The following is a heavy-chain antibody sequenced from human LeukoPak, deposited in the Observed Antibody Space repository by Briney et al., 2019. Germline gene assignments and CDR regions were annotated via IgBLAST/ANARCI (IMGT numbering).Heavy chain of an antibody. CDR1: GGSIRSYY. CDR3: ARVYSSGRSGWFDP. D-gene: IGHD6-19*01. Sequence: SETLSLTCTVSGGSIRSYYWSWIRQPPGKGLEWIGEINHSGSTNYNPSLKSRVTLSLDTSKNQFSLKLSSVTAADTAVFYCARVYSSGRSGWFDPWGQGTLVTVSS. CDR2: INHSGST. J-gene: IGHJ5*02. V-gene: IGHV4-34*01.